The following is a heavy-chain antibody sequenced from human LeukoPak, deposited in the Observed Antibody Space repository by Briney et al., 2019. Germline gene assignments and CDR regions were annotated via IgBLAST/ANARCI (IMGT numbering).Heavy chain of an antibody. CDR2: ISWNSGSI. CDR1: GFTFDDYA. CDR3: AKSLFSRPAKYYDFWSGYYTFPKYYYYGMDV. D-gene: IGHD3-3*01. J-gene: IGHJ6*02. V-gene: IGHV3-9*01. Sequence: GGSLRLSCAASGFTFDDYAMHWVRQAPGKGLEWVSGISWNSGSIGYADSVKGRFTISRDNAKNSLYLQMNSLRAEDTALYYCAKSLFSRPAKYYDFWSGYYTFPKYYYYGMDVWGQGTTVTVSS.